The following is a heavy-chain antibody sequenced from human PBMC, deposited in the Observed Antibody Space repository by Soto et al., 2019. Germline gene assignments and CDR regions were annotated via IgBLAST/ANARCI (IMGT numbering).Heavy chain of an antibody. Sequence: PGGPLRLSCEASGFTSSPYWMSWVRQSAGKGLEWVSAISGSGGSTYYADSVKGRFTISRDNSKNTLYLQMNSLRAEDTAVYYCAKDGITGWYSSGWYVDYWGQGNLVTVSS. CDR1: GFTSSPYW. J-gene: IGHJ4*02. V-gene: IGHV3-23*01. CDR3: AKDGITGWYSSGWYVDY. CDR2: ISGSGGST. D-gene: IGHD6-19*01.